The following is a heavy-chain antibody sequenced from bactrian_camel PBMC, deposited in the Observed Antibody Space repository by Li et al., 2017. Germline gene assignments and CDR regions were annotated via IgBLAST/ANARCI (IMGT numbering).Heavy chain of an antibody. J-gene: IGHJ4*01. D-gene: IGHD1*01. CDR2: IYTDVGST. CDR3: AAARHVYCDSSYALNYQRYND. CDR1: GYTYSTNC. Sequence: VESGGGSVQAGGSLRLSCAASGYTYSTNCMAWFRQGPGKEREGVARIYTDVGSTYYADSAKGRFTISHDNAANTVYLQMNSLQPDDTAMYYCAAARHVYCDSSYALNYQRYNDWGHGTQVTVS. V-gene: IGHV3S25*01.